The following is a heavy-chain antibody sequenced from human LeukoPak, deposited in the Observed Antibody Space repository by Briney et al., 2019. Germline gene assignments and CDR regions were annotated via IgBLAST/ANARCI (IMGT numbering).Heavy chain of an antibody. CDR2: IHHSGVT. CDR3: ARYTANTAGYSFDF. V-gene: IGHV4-38-2*02. J-gene: IGHJ4*02. D-gene: IGHD3-22*01. Sequence: SETLSLTCTASGYSISSGYYWSWIRQPPGKGLEWIATIHHSGVTYYNPSLKSRVTMSVDTSKNQFSLKLGSVTAASTAVYYCARYTANTAGYSFDFWGQGALVTVSS. CDR1: GYSISSGYY.